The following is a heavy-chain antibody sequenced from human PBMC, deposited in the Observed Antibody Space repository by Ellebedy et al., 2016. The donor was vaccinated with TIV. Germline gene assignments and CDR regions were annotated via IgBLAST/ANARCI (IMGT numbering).Heavy chain of an antibody. Sequence: PGGSLRLSCAASGFIFSGSFIHWVRQASGKGLERVGHIRSKADSYATGYSESVKGRFTISRDDSKNTAYLQMNTLKTEDTAVYYCISGYPLYMDVWGKGATVTVSS. V-gene: IGHV3-73*01. CDR3: ISGYPLYMDV. J-gene: IGHJ6*03. CDR1: GFIFSGSF. D-gene: IGHD6-25*01. CDR2: IRSKADSYAT.